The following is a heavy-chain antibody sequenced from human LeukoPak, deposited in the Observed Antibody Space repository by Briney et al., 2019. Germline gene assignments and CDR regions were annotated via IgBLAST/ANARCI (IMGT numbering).Heavy chain of an antibody. CDR3: ARGGTYSSSYNWFDP. D-gene: IGHD6-6*01. J-gene: IGHJ5*02. Sequence: ASVKVSCTASGYTFTSYDINWVRPATGQGLEWMGWMNPNSGNTGYALKFQGRVTITRNTSISTAYMELSSLRSEDTAVYYCARGGTYSSSYNWFDPWGQGTLVTVSS. CDR2: MNPNSGNT. V-gene: IGHV1-8*03. CDR1: GYTFTSYD.